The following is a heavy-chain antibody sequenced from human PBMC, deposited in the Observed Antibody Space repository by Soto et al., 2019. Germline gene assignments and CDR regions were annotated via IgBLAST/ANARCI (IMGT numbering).Heavy chain of an antibody. CDR1: CGNISSSSYY. D-gene: IGHD2-2*01. V-gene: IGHV4-39*01. CDR2: NYYSGST. Sequence: SETMSLTCSVSCGNISSSSYYSCCIRQPPGKGLEWIGRNYYSGSTYYNPSRKSRVTISVDTSKNQFSLKLSYVTAADTAVYYCARLWGDIVVVPAAMKYYYYYMDVWGKGTTVTVSS. J-gene: IGHJ6*03. CDR3: ARLWGDIVVVPAAMKYYYYYMDV.